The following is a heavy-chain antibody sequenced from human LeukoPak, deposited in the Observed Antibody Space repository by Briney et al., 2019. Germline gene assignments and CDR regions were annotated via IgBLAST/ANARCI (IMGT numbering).Heavy chain of an antibody. J-gene: IGHJ4*02. CDR2: MNPSCGST. D-gene: IGHD6-19*01. CDR1: GYTFTSYY. Sequence: GASVNVSCMASGYTFTSYYMHWVRQAPGQGLEWMGIMNPSCGSTSYAQKFQGRVTMTRDTSTSTVYMELSSLRSDDTAVYYWSRAGAVAGGDYWGQGTLVTVSS. V-gene: IGHV1-46*01. CDR3: SRAGAVAGGDY.